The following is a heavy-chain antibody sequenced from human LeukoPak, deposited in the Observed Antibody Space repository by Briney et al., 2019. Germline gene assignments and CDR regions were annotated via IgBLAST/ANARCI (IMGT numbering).Heavy chain of an antibody. CDR1: GGHMNGYRP. J-gene: IGHJ4*02. CDR2: IHHDGRT. Sequence: SETLSLTCSVSGGHMNGYRPWGWVPPPPGKGLEGIGNIHHDGRTPPHPSLKSRITLSQATSTNHFSLKVKSVTATDTALYYCGRVVTAARLDVWGPGILVTISS. V-gene: IGHV4-34*01. CDR3: GRVVTAARLDV. D-gene: IGHD6-25*01.